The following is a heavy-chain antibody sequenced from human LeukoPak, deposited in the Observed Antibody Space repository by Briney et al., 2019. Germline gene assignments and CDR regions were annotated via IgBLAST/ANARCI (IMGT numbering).Heavy chain of an antibody. CDR1: GGSFSGYY. Sequence: SETLSLTCAVYGGSFSGYYWSWIRQPPGKGLEWIGEINHSGSTNYNPSLKSRATISVDTSKNQFSLKLSSVTAADTAVYYCARLRITMVRGVIPLGHYGMDVWGQGTTVTVSS. V-gene: IGHV4-34*01. D-gene: IGHD3-10*01. CDR2: INHSGST. CDR3: ARLRITMVRGVIPLGHYGMDV. J-gene: IGHJ6*02.